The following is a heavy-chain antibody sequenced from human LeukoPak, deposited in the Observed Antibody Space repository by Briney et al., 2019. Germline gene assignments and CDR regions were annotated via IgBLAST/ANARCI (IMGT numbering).Heavy chain of an antibody. Sequence: VASVKVSCKASGGTFSSYAISWVRQAPGQGLEWMGRIIPILGIANYAQKFQGRVTITADKSTSTAYMELSSLRSEDTAVYYCARGSEPRAGTYYYYGMDVWGQGTTVTVSS. D-gene: IGHD2-15*01. J-gene: IGHJ6*02. CDR2: IIPILGIA. V-gene: IGHV1-69*04. CDR3: ARGSEPRAGTYYYYGMDV. CDR1: GGTFSSYA.